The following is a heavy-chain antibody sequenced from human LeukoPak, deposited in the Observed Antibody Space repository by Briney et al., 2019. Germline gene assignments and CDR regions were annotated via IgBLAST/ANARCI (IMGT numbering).Heavy chain of an antibody. CDR1: GFTFSSYG. CDR3: ARDRSGWYEPLDY. D-gene: IGHD6-19*01. CDR2: IRKDGSEK. J-gene: IGHJ4*02. Sequence: GGSLRLSCAASGFTFSSYGMHWVRQAPGKGLEWVANIRKDGSEKYYVDSVTGRFTISRDNAKNSLYLQMNSLRAEDTAVYYCARDRSGWYEPLDYWGQGTLVTVSS. V-gene: IGHV3-7*01.